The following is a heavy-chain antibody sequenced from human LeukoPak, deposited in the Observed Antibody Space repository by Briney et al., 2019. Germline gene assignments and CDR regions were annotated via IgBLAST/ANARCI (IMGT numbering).Heavy chain of an antibody. Sequence: SETLSLTCTVSGGSISSYYWSWIRQPPGKGLEWIGYIYYSGSTNYNPSLKSRVTISVDASKNQFSLKLSSVTAADTAVYYCARQQLSQLYYFDYWGQGTLVTVSS. CDR3: ARQQLSQLYYFDY. CDR1: GGSISSYY. J-gene: IGHJ4*02. D-gene: IGHD6-13*01. CDR2: IYYSGST. V-gene: IGHV4-59*01.